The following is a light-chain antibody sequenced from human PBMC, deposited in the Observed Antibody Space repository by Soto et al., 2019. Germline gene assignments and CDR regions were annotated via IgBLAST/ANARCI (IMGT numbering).Light chain of an antibody. V-gene: IGLV1-51*02. CDR2: ENN. CDR1: SSNIGNNY. CDR3: GTWDSSLSEGYV. J-gene: IGLJ1*01. Sequence: QSVLTQPPSVSAAPGQQVTISCSGSSSNIGNNYVSWYQQLPGTAPKLLIYENNKRPSGIPDRFSGSKSGTSATLGITGLQTGDEADYYCGTWDSSLSEGYVFGTGTKVTVL.